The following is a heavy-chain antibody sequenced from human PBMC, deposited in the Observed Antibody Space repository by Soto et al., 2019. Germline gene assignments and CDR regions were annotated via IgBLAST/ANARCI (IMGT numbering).Heavy chain of an antibody. CDR3: ARDRSLAVAGMGNWFDP. V-gene: IGHV3-30-3*01. J-gene: IGHJ5*02. Sequence: QVQLVESGGGVVQPGRSLRLSCAASGFTFSSYAMHWVRQAPGKGLEWVAVISYDGSNKYYADSVKGRFTISRDNSKNTLYLQMNRLIAEDTAVYYCARDRSLAVAGMGNWFDPWGQGTLVTVSS. CDR2: ISYDGSNK. D-gene: IGHD6-19*01. CDR1: GFTFSSYA.